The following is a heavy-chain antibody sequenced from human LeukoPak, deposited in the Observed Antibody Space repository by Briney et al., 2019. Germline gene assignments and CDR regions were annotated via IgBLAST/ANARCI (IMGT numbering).Heavy chain of an antibody. D-gene: IGHD7-27*01. CDR2: ISGTSSYI. Sequence: GGSLRLSCAASGFTFSNYYMSWVRQAPVKGLEWISSISGTSSYIFYADSMKGRFIVSRDNAKNSLFLQMNSLRAEDTAVYYCGRAGDYWGQGTLVTVSS. CDR1: GFTFSNYY. J-gene: IGHJ4*02. V-gene: IGHV3-21*06. CDR3: GRAGDY.